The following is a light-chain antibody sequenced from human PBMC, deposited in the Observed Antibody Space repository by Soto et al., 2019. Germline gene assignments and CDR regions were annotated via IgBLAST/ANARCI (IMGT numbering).Light chain of an antibody. J-gene: IGLJ2*01. CDR2: GTD. V-gene: IGLV1-44*01. Sequence: QAVVTQPPSASGTPGQRVTISCYGSNSNIGSNTVNWYQQLPGTAPKYLIYGTDQRPSGVPDRFSGSKSGTSAALAISGLQSEDEADYYCAAWDDSVNGVVFGGGTKLTVL. CDR3: AAWDDSVNGVV. CDR1: NSNIGSNT.